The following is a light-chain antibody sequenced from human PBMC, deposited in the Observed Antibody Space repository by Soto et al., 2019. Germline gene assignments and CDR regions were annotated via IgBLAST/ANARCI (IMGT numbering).Light chain of an antibody. CDR1: EDIRTS. CDR2: GAS. CDR3: QHYNNLPPFT. J-gene: IGKJ3*01. Sequence: DIQMTQSPSSLSASVGARVSITCQASEDIRTSLSWFQHKQGRAPKLLIYGASYLETGVPSRFRGSGSGTDFTLTISSLQPEDIATYYCQHYNNLPPFTFRPGTIVDIK. V-gene: IGKV1-33*01.